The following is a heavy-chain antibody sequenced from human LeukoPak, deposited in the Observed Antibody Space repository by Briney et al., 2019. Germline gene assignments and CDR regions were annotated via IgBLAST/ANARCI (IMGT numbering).Heavy chain of an antibody. CDR3: ASHDSSGYYPPDY. V-gene: IGHV4-30-4*08. Sequence: SETLSLTCTVSGGSTSSGDYYWSWIRQPPGKGLEWIGYIYYSGSTYYNPSLKSRVTISVDTSKNQFSLKLSSVTAADTAVYYCASHDSSGYYPPDYWGQGTLVTVSS. D-gene: IGHD3-22*01. CDR2: IYYSGST. J-gene: IGHJ4*02. CDR1: GGSTSSGDYY.